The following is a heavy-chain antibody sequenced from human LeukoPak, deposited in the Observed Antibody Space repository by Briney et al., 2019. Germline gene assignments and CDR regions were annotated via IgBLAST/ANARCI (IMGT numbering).Heavy chain of an antibody. J-gene: IGHJ4*02. V-gene: IGHV3-30*02. CDR3: AKGLHGRE. D-gene: IGHD4-11*01. CDR2: IRRDGSNK. Sequence: GGSLRLSCEASGFSFSNYDMHWVRQAPDKGLECVTFIRRDGSNKYYVDSVKGRFTISRNNSKNTLHLQMNSLRAEDTAVYYCAKGLHGREWGQGTLVTVSS. CDR1: GFSFSNYD.